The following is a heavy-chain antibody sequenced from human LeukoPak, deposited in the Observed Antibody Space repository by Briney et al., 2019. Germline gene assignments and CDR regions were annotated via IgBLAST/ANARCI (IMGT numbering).Heavy chain of an antibody. J-gene: IGHJ4*02. CDR2: ISSSGSTI. Sequence: GGSLRLSCAASGFTFSSYGMHWVRQAPGKGLEWVSYISSSGSTIYYADSVKGRFTISRDNAKNSLYLQMNSLRAEDTAVYYCASTTAPLQLWPYYFDYWGQGTLVTVSS. V-gene: IGHV3-48*04. CDR3: ASTTAPLQLWPYYFDY. D-gene: IGHD5-18*01. CDR1: GFTFSSYG.